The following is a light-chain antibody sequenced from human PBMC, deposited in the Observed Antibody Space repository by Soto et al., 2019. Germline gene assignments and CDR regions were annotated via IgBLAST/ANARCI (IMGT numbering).Light chain of an antibody. CDR1: QRVSGSY. Sequence: EIVLTQSPGTLSLSPGVRATLSCRATQRVSGSYLAWYQQKPGQAPRLLIYGASSRATGIPDRFSGSGSGTDFTLTISRLEPEDFAVYYCHQYGSSPRTFGQRTKVEIK. CDR2: GAS. J-gene: IGKJ1*01. V-gene: IGKV3-20*01. CDR3: HQYGSSPRT.